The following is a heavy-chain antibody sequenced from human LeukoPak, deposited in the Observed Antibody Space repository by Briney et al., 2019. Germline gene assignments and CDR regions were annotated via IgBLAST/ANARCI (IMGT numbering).Heavy chain of an antibody. Sequence: SETLSLTCVVYGGSFSGYYWSWIRQPPGKGLEWIGEINHSGSTNYNPSLKSRVTISLDTSKNQFSLTLSYVTAADTAVYYCARGGQWLAYDYWGQGTLVTVSS. CDR1: GGSFSGYY. V-gene: IGHV4-34*01. D-gene: IGHD6-19*01. CDR2: INHSGST. CDR3: ARGGQWLAYDY. J-gene: IGHJ4*02.